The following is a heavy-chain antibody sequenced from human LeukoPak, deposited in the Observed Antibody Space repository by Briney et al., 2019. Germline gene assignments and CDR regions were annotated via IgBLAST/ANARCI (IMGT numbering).Heavy chain of an antibody. CDR3: AREMGGLRFLEWLKTPSDV. V-gene: IGHV3-48*01. Sequence: PGGSLRLSCAASGFTFSTYSMNWVRQAPGKGLEWVSYIDSSGTTIYYADSVKGRFTISRDNAKNSLYLQMNSLRAEDTAVYYCAREMGGLRFLEWLKTPSDVWGKGTTVTVSS. CDR1: GFTFSTYS. D-gene: IGHD3-3*01. CDR2: IDSSGTTI. J-gene: IGHJ6*04.